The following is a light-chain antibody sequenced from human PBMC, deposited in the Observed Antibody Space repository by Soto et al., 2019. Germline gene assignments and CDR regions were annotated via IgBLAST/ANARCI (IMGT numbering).Light chain of an antibody. J-gene: IGLJ1*01. CDR2: DVS. Sequence: QSVLTQPASVSGSPGQSITICCTGTSSDVGGYNYVSWYQHHPGKAPKLLIYDVSNRPSGVSNRFSGSKSGNTASLTISGLQAEDEADYFCNSYTSSSTPYVFATGTKVTVL. CDR3: NSYTSSSTPYV. CDR1: SSDVGGYNY. V-gene: IGLV2-14*03.